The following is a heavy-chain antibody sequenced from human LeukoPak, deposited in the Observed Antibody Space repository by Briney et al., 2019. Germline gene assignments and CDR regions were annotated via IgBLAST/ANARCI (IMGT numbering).Heavy chain of an antibody. V-gene: IGHV4-39*01. Sequence: TTSETLSLTCAVSGASISGSGYYWGWIRQPPGKGLEWIGNIYSSGSTYYNASLQSRVTISIDTSKNQFSLRLSSVTAADTAMYYCVKSGGYGLIDYWGQGTRVTVSS. CDR2: IYSSGST. J-gene: IGHJ4*02. D-gene: IGHD1-26*01. CDR1: GASISGSGYY. CDR3: VKSGGYGLIDY.